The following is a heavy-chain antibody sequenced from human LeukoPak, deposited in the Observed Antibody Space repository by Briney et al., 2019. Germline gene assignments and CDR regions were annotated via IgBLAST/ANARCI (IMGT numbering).Heavy chain of an antibody. CDR1: GYSISSGYY. V-gene: IGHV4-38-2*02. J-gene: IGHJ4*02. CDR3: ARHRAVRGSDFDY. Sequence: SEILSLTCTVSGYSISSGYYWGWIRQPPGKGLEWIGYIYHSGSTYYNPSLKSRVTISVDRSKNQFSLKLSSVTAADTAVYYCARHRAVRGSDFDYWGQGTLVTVSS. D-gene: IGHD3-10*01. CDR2: IYHSGST.